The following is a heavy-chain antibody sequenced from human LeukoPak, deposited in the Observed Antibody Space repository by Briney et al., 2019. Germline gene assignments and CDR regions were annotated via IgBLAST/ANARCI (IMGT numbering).Heavy chain of an antibody. CDR1: GGTFSSYA. CDR3: ARVTPNPTGDYFDY. J-gene: IGHJ4*02. Sequence: SVKVSCKASGGTFSSYAISWVRQAPGQGLEWMGGIIPIFGTANYAQKFQGRVTITAGESTSTAYMELSSLRSEDTAVYYCARVTPNPTGDYFDYWGQGTLVTVSS. V-gene: IGHV1-69*01. D-gene: IGHD1-14*01. CDR2: IIPIFGTA.